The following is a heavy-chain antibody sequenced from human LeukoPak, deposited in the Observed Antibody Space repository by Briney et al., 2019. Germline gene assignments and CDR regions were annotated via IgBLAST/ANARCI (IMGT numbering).Heavy chain of an antibody. CDR1: GFTISSHG. D-gene: IGHD1-1*01. CDR3: AKVGYDLYYFDY. V-gene: IGHV3-30*18. CDR2: IAYHGNTE. Sequence: GGSLRLSCAVSGFTISSHGMHWVRQAPGKGPEWVAMIAYHGNTEYYGDSVKGRFTISRDNSKNTLYLQMNSLRAEDTAVYYCAKVGYDLYYFDYWGQGTLVTVSS. J-gene: IGHJ4*02.